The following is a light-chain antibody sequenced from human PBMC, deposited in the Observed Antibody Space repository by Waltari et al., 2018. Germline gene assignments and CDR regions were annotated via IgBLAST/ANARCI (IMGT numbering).Light chain of an antibody. J-gene: IGKJ4*01. CDR1: HSFSDY. CDR2: AAS. Sequence: DVQLTQSPSSLSASVGDRVTITCRASHSFSDYLNWYQVKPGKAPSLLIYAASSLQSGVPSRFSGRGSGTDFTLTISSLQPEDFASYYCQQSYSTLALTFGGGTKVE. V-gene: IGKV1-39*01. CDR3: QQSYSTLALT.